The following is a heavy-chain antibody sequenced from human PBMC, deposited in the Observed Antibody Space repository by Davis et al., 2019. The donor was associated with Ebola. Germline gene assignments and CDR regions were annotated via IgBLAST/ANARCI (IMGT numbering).Heavy chain of an antibody. V-gene: IGHV7-4-1*04. CDR3: VRDAIDGYNWSH. Sequence: AASVKVSCQASVYTFTRYAMNWVRQAPGQGLEWMGWINTNTGNPTYAQGFTGRFVFSLDTSVSMAYLQITSLRADDTAIYYCVRDAIDGYNWSHWGQGTLVTVSS. J-gene: IGHJ4*02. CDR2: INTNTGNP. CDR1: VYTFTRYA. D-gene: IGHD5-24*01.